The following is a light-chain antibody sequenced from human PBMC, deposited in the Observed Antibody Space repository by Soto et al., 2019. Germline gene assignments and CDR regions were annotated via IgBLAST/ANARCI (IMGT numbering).Light chain of an antibody. J-gene: IGLJ2*01. CDR2: LNSDGSH. CDR3: QTWGADSVI. V-gene: IGLV4-69*01. CDR1: SGHSSYA. Sequence: QAVVTQSPSASASLGASVKLTCTLSSGHSSYAIAWHQQQPEKGPRFLMKLNSDGSHSKGDGISDRFSGSSSGAEHYLTISSLQSEDEADYYCQTWGADSVIFGGGTMVTVL.